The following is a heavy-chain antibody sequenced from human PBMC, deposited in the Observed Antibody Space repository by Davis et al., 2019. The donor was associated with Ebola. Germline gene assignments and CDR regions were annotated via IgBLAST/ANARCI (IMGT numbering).Heavy chain of an antibody. CDR1: GGSISGYY. J-gene: IGHJ3*02. D-gene: IGHD6-19*01. CDR2: IYHSGST. Sequence: MPSETLSLTCTVSGGSISGYYWTWIRQPPGRRLEWIGYIYHSGSTYYNPSLKSRVTISVDSSKNQFSLKLSSVTAADTAVYYCAGARSGWDEIDAFDIWGQGTMVTVSS. CDR3: AGARSGWDEIDAFDI. V-gene: IGHV4-59*04.